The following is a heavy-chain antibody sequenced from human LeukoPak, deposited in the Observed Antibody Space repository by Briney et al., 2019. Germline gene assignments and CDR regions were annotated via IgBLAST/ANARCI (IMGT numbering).Heavy chain of an antibody. J-gene: IGHJ4*02. CDR3: AKDAVNNMITFGIWWSYNDAAFFDY. Sequence: PGGSLRLSCAASGFSFSSYAMHWVRQAPGKGLEWVAVISYDGNNKYYADSVKGRFTISRDNSKNTLYLQMNSLRAEDTAVYYCAKDAVNNMITFGIWWSYNDAAFFDYWGQGTLVTVSS. CDR1: GFSFSSYA. D-gene: IGHD3-16*01. CDR2: ISYDGNNK. V-gene: IGHV3-30*04.